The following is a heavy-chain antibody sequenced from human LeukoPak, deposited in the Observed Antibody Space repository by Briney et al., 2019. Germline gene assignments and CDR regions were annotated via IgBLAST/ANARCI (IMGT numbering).Heavy chain of an antibody. D-gene: IGHD5-18*01. Sequence: SETLSLTCTVSGGSISSYYWSWIRQPAGKGLEWIGRIYTSGSTNYNPSLKSRVTMSVDTSKNQFSPKLSSVTAADTAVYYCAREYSYGYIYWFDPWGQGTLVTVSS. V-gene: IGHV4-4*07. CDR3: AREYSYGYIYWFDP. CDR1: GGSISSYY. CDR2: IYTSGST. J-gene: IGHJ5*02.